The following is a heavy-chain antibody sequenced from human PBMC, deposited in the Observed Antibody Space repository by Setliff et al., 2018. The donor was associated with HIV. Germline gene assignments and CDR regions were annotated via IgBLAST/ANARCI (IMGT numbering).Heavy chain of an antibody. CDR2: MKPNSGNT. CDR3: ASGYSDDYYYYYGMDV. J-gene: IGHJ6*02. CDR1: GYAFTSYD. Sequence: ASVKVSCKASGYAFTSYDINWVRQATGQGLEWMGWMKPNSGNTGYAQKFQGRVTMTRNTSISTAYMELSSLRSEDTAVYYCASGYSDDYYYYYGMDVWGQGTTVTVSS. D-gene: IGHD5-18*01. V-gene: IGHV1-8*02.